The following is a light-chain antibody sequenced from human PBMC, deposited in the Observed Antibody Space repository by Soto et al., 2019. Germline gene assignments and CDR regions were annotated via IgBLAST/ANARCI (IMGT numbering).Light chain of an antibody. V-gene: IGKV1-8*01. Sequence: AIRMTQSPSSLSASTGDRVTITCRASQGISSYLAWYQQKPGKAPKLLIYAASTLQSGVPSRFSSTGSGTDLPLSLCCLQSADFATYYCHQYYSYLSTFGHGTKVEIK. CDR3: HQYYSYLST. J-gene: IGKJ1*01. CDR2: AAS. CDR1: QGISSY.